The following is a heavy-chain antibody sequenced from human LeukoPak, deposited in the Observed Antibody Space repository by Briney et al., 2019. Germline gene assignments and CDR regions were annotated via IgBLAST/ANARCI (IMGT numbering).Heavy chain of an antibody. J-gene: IGHJ5*02. CDR2: INHSGST. CDR3: ARRNCRLPRYCSSQLGPGYNWFDP. D-gene: IGHD2-2*01. Sequence: SETLSLTCAVYGGSFSGYYWSWIRQPPGKGLEWIGEINHSGSTNYNPSLKSRVTISVDTSKNQFSLKLSSVTAADTAVYYCARRNCRLPRYCSSQLGPGYNWFDPWGQGTLVTVSS. V-gene: IGHV4-34*01. CDR1: GGSFSGYY.